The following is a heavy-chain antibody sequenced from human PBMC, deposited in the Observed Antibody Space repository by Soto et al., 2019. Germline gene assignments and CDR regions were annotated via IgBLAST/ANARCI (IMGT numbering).Heavy chain of an antibody. D-gene: IGHD5-12*01. CDR3: ARGGYKDS. Sequence: QVQLVQSGVEVKKPGASMKISCRTSGYTFTNYAINWVRQAPGQGLEWVAWISTHSGTTKYGQRLQGRVTVTTDTSTSTAYMELRNLRSDDTALYYCARGGYKDSWGQGTLVTVSS. V-gene: IGHV1-18*01. J-gene: IGHJ4*02. CDR2: ISTHSGTT. CDR1: GYTFTNYA.